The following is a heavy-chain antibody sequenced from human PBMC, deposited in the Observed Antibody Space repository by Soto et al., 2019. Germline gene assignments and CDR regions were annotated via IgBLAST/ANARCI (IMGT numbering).Heavy chain of an antibody. Sequence: GGSLRLSCVASGFAFSGCTMNWVRQAPGKGLEWVASLSSSSSYIYYADSVKGRSTISRDNAKNSLYLQINSLRVEDTAVYYCASAEEYNSGWYAFHIWGQGTMVTVSS. CDR1: GFAFSGCT. V-gene: IGHV3-21*01. D-gene: IGHD6-19*01. CDR3: ASAEEYNSGWYAFHI. J-gene: IGHJ3*02. CDR2: LSSSSSYI.